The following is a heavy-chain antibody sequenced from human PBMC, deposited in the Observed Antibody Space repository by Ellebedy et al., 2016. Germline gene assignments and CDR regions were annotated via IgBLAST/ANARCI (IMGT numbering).Heavy chain of an antibody. CDR1: GLTFSDAW. J-gene: IGHJ4*02. CDR3: ATGLHQYFDY. V-gene: IGHV3-15*07. Sequence: GESLKISCAASGLTFSDAWLNWVRQAPGQGLEWVGLVKRKSDGGTIDYAAPVRGRFTISRDDSKNTLYLQMASLKPEDTAVYYCATGLHQYFDYWGQGALVTVS. CDR2: VKRKSDGGTI.